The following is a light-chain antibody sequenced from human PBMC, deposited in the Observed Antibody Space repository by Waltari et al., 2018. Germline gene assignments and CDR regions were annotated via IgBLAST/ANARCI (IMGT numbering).Light chain of an antibody. Sequence: CQARHDINNYLNWDQQKPGKAPKLLIYDASNLETGVPSRFSGSGSGTTFTFTISSLQPEDIATYYCQQFHSLLTFGGGTKVEIK. CDR1: HDINNY. CDR2: DAS. CDR3: QQFHSLLT. J-gene: IGKJ4*01. V-gene: IGKV1-33*01.